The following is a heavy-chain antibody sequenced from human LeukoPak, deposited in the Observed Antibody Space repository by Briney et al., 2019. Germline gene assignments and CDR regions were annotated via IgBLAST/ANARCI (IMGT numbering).Heavy chain of an antibody. CDR2: ISAYNGNT. Sequence: GASVKVSCKASGYTFTSYGISWVRQAPGQGLEWMGWISAYNGNTNYAQKLQGRVTMTTDTSTSTAYMELRSLRSDDTAVYYCARVTVRYDTLTGYRYWGQGTLVTVSS. CDR1: GYTFTSYG. D-gene: IGHD3-9*01. J-gene: IGHJ4*02. CDR3: ARVTVRYDTLTGYRY. V-gene: IGHV1-18*01.